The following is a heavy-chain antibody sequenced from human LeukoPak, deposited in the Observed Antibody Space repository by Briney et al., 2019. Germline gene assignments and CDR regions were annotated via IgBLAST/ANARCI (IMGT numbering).Heavy chain of an antibody. Sequence: SETLSLTCAVFGGSFSGYYWTWVRQAPGKGLEWIGEINESGTTNYNASLNNRVTISVDTSKNQFFLKLTSLTAADTAVFYCARALMTLVRGVPRTTWFHPWGQGTLVTVSS. CDR3: ARALMTLVRGVPRTTWFHP. J-gene: IGHJ5*02. CDR2: INESGTT. V-gene: IGHV4-34*01. CDR1: GGSFSGYY. D-gene: IGHD3-10*01.